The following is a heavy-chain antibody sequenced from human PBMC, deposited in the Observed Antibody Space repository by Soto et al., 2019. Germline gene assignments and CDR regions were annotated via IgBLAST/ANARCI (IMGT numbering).Heavy chain of an antibody. V-gene: IGHV3-30*18. Sequence: GPLRLSCSASGFTFRSYGMHWVRQAPGKGLEWVAAISYDGSNKYYADSVKGRFTISRDNSKNTLYLQMNSLGAEDTAVFYCAKFSIATAFIYGMDVWGQGTKVTVSS. CDR1: GFTFRSYG. CDR3: AKFSIATAFIYGMDV. CDR2: ISYDGSNK. D-gene: IGHD6-13*01. J-gene: IGHJ6*02.